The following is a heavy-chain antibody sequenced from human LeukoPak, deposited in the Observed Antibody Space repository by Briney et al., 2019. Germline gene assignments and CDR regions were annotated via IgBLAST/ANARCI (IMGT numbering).Heavy chain of an antibody. CDR1: GFTFGGYG. J-gene: IGHJ4*02. CDR2: IAYDGSRA. V-gene: IGHV3-33*01. CDR3: TRYNNDHFDY. D-gene: IGHD1-14*01. Sequence: GRSLRLSCAGSGFTFGGYGMHWFRQTPGKGLEWVAVIAYDGSRAFYADSVKGRFTVSRDNSKNTMSVQMDDLRAEDTAVYYCTRYNNDHFDYWGQGTLVTVSS.